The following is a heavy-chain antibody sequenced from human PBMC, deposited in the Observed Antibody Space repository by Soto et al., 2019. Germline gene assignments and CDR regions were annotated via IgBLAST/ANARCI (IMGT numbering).Heavy chain of an antibody. CDR3: DTSLHLRKGWAFDH. Sequence: ASVKVSCKASGYTFTSYGISWVRQAPGQGLEWMGWINPNDGSTAYAQKFQGRVTMTRDTSTSTVYMDLNSLTSDDTAVYYCDTSLHLRKGWAFDHWGQGTLVTVSS. V-gene: IGHV1-18*01. CDR2: INPNDGST. J-gene: IGHJ4*02. CDR1: GYTFTSYG.